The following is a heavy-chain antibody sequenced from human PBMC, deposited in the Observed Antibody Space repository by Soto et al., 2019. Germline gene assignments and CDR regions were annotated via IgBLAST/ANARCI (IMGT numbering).Heavy chain of an antibody. J-gene: IGHJ5*02. CDR3: ARGIATGQLDP. CDR1: GYTFTRYP. V-gene: IGHV1-3*01. D-gene: IGHD2-15*01. Sequence: QVQLVQSGAEVKKPGASVKISCKASGYTFTRYPMNWVRQAPGQRLEWMGWINPDNGNTTSSQKVQDRVIITRDTSASTAYMDLSSLRSEDTAVYYCARGIATGQLDPWGQGTLVTVSS. CDR2: INPDNGNT.